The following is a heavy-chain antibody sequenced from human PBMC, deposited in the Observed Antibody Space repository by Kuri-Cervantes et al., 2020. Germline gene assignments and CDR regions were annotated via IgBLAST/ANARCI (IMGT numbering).Heavy chain of an antibody. CDR3: ARDAYGSYFRRYGMDV. D-gene: IGHD1-26*01. Sequence: GGSLRPSCAASGFTFSSYWMSWVRQAPGKGLEWVSSISSSSSYIYYADSVKGRITISRDNAKNSLYLQMNSLRAEDTAVYYCARDAYGSYFRRYGMDVWGQGTTVTVSS. CDR2: ISSSSSYI. J-gene: IGHJ6*02. V-gene: IGHV3-21*01. CDR1: GFTFSSYW.